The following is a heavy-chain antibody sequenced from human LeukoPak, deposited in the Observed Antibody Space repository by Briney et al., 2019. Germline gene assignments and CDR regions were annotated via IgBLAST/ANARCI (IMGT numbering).Heavy chain of an antibody. CDR2: INHSGST. CDR1: GGSFSGYY. J-gene: IGHJ4*02. Sequence: PSETLSLTCAVYGGSFSGYYWSWICQPPGKGLEWIGEINHSGSTNYNPSLKSRVTISVDTSKNQFSLKLSSVTAADTAVYYCSMDSSGYYYTASDYWGQGTLVTVSS. CDR3: SMDSSGYYYTASDY. V-gene: IGHV4-34*01. D-gene: IGHD3-22*01.